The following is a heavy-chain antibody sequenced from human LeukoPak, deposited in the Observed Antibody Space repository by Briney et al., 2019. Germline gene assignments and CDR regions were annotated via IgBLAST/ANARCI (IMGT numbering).Heavy chain of an antibody. J-gene: IGHJ4*02. Sequence: GGSLRLSCAASGFTFSSYAMSWVRQAPGKGLEYVSEISASGGSTYYADSVKGRFTISRDNSKNTLYLQMNSLRAEDTAVYYCAKDRRSGYSSGAFDYWGQRTLVTVSS. CDR1: GFTFSSYA. D-gene: IGHD6-19*01. CDR3: AKDRRSGYSSGAFDY. V-gene: IGHV3-23*01. CDR2: ISASGGST.